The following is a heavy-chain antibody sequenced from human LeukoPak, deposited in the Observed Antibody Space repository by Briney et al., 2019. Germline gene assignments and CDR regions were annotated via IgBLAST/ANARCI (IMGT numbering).Heavy chain of an antibody. D-gene: IGHD2-2*01. CDR1: GGTFSNYP. V-gene: IGHV1-69*13. Sequence: SVKVSCKASGGTFSNYPITWVRQAPGQGLEWMGRIIPIFGTTNNAQKFQGRVTITADESTSTAYMELSSLRSDDTAIYYCARSPYCSSSSCRPYHFDNWGQGTLVTVSS. CDR2: IIPIFGTT. J-gene: IGHJ4*02. CDR3: ARSPYCSSSSCRPYHFDN.